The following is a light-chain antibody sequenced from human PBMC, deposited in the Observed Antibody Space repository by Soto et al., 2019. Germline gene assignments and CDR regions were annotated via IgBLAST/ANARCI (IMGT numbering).Light chain of an antibody. Sequence: EIVMTQSPATLCVSPGERTTLACRASQSVGNNLAWYQQKPGQAPRPLIYGAYTRATGIPARFSGSGSGTDFTLTISSLQSEDFAVYYCQHYNYWPPKTFGQGTKVDIK. CDR1: QSVGNN. CDR2: GAY. CDR3: QHYNYWPPKT. V-gene: IGKV3-15*01. J-gene: IGKJ1*01.